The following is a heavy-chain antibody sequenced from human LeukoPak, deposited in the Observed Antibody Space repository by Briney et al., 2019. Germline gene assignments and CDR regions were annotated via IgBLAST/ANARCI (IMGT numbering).Heavy chain of an antibody. J-gene: IGHJ4*02. V-gene: IGHV4-4*07. CDR1: GGSISSHY. CDR3: ARDLGSNYVHFDY. D-gene: IGHD1-26*01. Sequence: SETLSLTCTVSGGSISSHYWSWIRQPAGKGLEYIGRIHTSGITNYNPSLKSRVTMSGDTSKNQFSLKLSSVTAADTAVYYCARDLGSNYVHFDYWGQGSLVTVSS. CDR2: IHTSGIT.